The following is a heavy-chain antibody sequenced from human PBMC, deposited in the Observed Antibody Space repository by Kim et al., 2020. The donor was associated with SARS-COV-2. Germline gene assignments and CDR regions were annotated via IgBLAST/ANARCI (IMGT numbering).Heavy chain of an antibody. J-gene: IGHJ4*02. V-gene: IGHV4-4*07. Sequence: SETLSLTCTVSGGSMSGYYWTWIRRPAGKGPEWIGRIYVTGSTNYNPSLKNRVTMSIDTSKNQFSLNLRAVTAADTAIYYCARASSLDYWGEGVLVTVSS. D-gene: IGHD1-26*01. CDR2: IYVTGST. CDR3: ARASSLDY. CDR1: GGSMSGYY.